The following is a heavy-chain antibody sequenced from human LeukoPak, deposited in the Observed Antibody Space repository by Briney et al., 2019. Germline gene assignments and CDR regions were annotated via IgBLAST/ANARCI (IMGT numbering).Heavy chain of an antibody. CDR2: ISGSVGST. D-gene: IGHD6-6*01. J-gene: IGHJ4*02. CDR1: GPSFTSYA. CDR3: AKSLSWSSPFCFDY. V-gene: IGHV3-23*01. Sequence: SLRLSWVVSGPSFTSYAMSWVRQAPGTGLEWVSAISGSVGSTYYADSVKGRFSISRDNSKKKLYLQMNSLKAEDTAVYYCAKSLSWSSPFCFDYWGQGALGTVSS.